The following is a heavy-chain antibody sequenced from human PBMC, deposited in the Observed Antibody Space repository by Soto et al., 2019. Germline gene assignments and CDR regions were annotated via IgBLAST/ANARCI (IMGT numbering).Heavy chain of an antibody. D-gene: IGHD3-10*02. J-gene: IGHJ3*02. V-gene: IGHV4-30-4*08. CDR1: GGSISSGGYY. Sequence: PSETLSLTCTVSGGSISSGGYYWSWIRQHPGKGLEWIGYIYYSGSTYYNPSLKSRVTISVDTSKNQFSLKLSSVTAADTAVYYCASSPYYVDAFDIWGQGTMVTVSS. CDR2: IYYSGST. CDR3: ASSPYYVDAFDI.